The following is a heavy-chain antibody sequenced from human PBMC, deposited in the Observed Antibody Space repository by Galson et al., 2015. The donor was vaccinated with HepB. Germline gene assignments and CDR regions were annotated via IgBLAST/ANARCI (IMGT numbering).Heavy chain of an antibody. D-gene: IGHD5-18*01. V-gene: IGHV3-30*18. CDR2: ISDDGTNK. Sequence: SLRLSCAASGFTFSTYGMHWVRQAPGKGLEGVAVISDDGTNKDYADSVKGRFTISRDNAKNTVYLQMDSLRTEDTAVYHCAKDGGHMYGYGDYWGQGSLVTVSS. J-gene: IGHJ4*02. CDR3: AKDGGHMYGYGDY. CDR1: GFTFSTYG.